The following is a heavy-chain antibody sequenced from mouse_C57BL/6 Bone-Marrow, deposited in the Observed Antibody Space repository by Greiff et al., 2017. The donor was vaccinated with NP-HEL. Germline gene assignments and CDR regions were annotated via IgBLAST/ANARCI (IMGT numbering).Heavy chain of an antibody. D-gene: IGHD1-1*01. J-gene: IGHJ1*03. V-gene: IGHV2-9-1*01. Sequence: QVQLQQSGPGLVAPSQSLSITCTVSGFSLTSYAISWVRQPPGKGLEWLGVIWTGGGTNYNSAHKSRLSISKDNSKSQVFLKMNSLQTDDTARYYCARIPPGGSSYVSYWYFDVWGTGTTVTVSS. CDR3: ARIPPGGSSYVSYWYFDV. CDR2: IWTGGGT. CDR1: GFSLTSYA.